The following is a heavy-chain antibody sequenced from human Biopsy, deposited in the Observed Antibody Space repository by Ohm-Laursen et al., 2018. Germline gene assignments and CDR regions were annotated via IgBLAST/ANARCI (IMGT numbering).Heavy chain of an antibody. CDR3: ARMKGRGYFDY. Sequence: SGTLSLTCGVSGFSISSGFHWAWIRQPPGKGLERIGFIYRTGTTTYNPSFKSRVAMAVDTSKNQFSLTLNSVTAADTAVYYCARMKGRGYFDYWGQGTLVIVSS. J-gene: IGHJ4*02. CDR2: IYRTGTT. V-gene: IGHV4-38-2*01. D-gene: IGHD2-15*01. CDR1: GFSISSGFH.